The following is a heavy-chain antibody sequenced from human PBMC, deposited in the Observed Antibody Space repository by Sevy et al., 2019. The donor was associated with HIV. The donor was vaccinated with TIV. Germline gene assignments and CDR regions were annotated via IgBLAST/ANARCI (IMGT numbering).Heavy chain of an antibody. D-gene: IGHD1-26*01. Sequence: ASVKVSCKASGYTFTSYAMHWVRQAPGQRLEWMGWIIAGNGNTKYSQKFQGRVTITRDTSASTAYMELSSLRSEDTAVYYCARVDSGSYYAGYYYYMDVWGKGTTVTVSS. J-gene: IGHJ6*03. CDR3: ARVDSGSYYAGYYYYMDV. V-gene: IGHV1-3*01. CDR2: IIAGNGNT. CDR1: GYTFTSYA.